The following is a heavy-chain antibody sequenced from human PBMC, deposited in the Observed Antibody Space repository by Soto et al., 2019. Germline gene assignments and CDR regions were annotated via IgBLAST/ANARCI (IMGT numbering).Heavy chain of an antibody. V-gene: IGHV3-33*01. Sequence: QVQLVESGGGVVHPGRSLRLSCAASGFTFRGFAMHGVRQAPGQGLEWVAVIWYDGSQSHYADSVRGRFIITRDDPKNTLYLQMNSLTAEDTGVYYCARTTDTSMATWFDPRGHGTLVVVSP. CDR3: ARTTDTSMATWFDP. D-gene: IGHD5-18*01. J-gene: IGHJ5*02. CDR1: GFTFRGFA. CDR2: IWYDGSQS.